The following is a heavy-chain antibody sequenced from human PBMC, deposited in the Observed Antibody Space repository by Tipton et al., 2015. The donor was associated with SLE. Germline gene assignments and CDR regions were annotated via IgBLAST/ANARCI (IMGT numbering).Heavy chain of an antibody. CDR2: INHSGST. CDR1: GYSIGSGYY. CDR3: ARHRVRYNWNDVGY. J-gene: IGHJ4*02. Sequence: TLSLTCAVSGYSIGSGYYWGWIRQPPGKGLEWIGEINHSGSTNYNPSLKSRVTISVDTSKNQFSLKLSSVTAADTAVYYCARHRVRYNWNDVGYWGQGTLVTVSS. V-gene: IGHV4-38-2*01. D-gene: IGHD1-20*01.